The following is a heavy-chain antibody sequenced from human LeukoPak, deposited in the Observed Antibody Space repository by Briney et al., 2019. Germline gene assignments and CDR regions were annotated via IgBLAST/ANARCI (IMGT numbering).Heavy chain of an antibody. J-gene: IGHJ5*02. CDR2: ISSSSTI. V-gene: IGHV3-48*01. Sequence: PGGSLRLSCAASGFTFSSYSMNWVRQAPGKGLEWVSYISSSSTIYYADSVKGRFTISRDNAKNSLYLQMNSLRAEDTAVYYCARDRVTIFGVVSNWFDPWGQGTLVTVSS. D-gene: IGHD3-3*01. CDR3: ARDRVTIFGVVSNWFDP. CDR1: GFTFSSYS.